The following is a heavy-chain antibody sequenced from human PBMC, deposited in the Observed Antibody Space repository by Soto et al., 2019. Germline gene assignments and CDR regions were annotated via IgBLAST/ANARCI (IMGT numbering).Heavy chain of an antibody. V-gene: IGHV4-31*03. CDR3: AREVGPNWFDP. D-gene: IGHD2-2*01. CDR1: GGSISSGGYY. J-gene: IGHJ5*02. Sequence: SETLSLTCTVSGGSISSGGYYWSWIRQHPGKGLEWIGYIYYSGSTYYNPSLKSRVTISVDTSKNQFSLKLSSVTAVDTAVYYCAREVGPNWFDPWGQGTLVTVS. CDR2: IYYSGST.